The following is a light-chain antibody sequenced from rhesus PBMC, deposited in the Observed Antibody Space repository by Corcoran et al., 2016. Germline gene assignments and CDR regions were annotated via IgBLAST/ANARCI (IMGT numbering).Light chain of an antibody. J-gene: IGKJ1*01. Sequence: ETVVTQSPATLSLSPGERATLSCRASQRVGSYLALYQPKPGQAPRLLIYGASSRATGIPDRFSGIGSGTDFTHNISSMEPEDFGFYYCQQSSNLWTFGQGTKVEIK. V-gene: IGKV3-24*04. CDR3: QQSSNLWT. CDR1: QRVGSY. CDR2: GAS.